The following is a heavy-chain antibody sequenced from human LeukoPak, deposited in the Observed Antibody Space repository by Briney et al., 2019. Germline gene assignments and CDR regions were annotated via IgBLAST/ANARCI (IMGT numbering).Heavy chain of an antibody. D-gene: IGHD4-23*01. CDR2: ISSSSSTI. CDR3: ARVYGGNYYYYYYGMDV. Sequence: PGGSLRLSCAASGFTFSSYRMNWVRQAPGKGLEWVSYISSSSSTIYYADSVKGRFTISRDNAKNSLYLQMNSLRAEDTAVYYCARVYGGNYYYYYYGMDVWGQGTTVTVSS. J-gene: IGHJ6*02. V-gene: IGHV3-48*04. CDR1: GFTFSSYR.